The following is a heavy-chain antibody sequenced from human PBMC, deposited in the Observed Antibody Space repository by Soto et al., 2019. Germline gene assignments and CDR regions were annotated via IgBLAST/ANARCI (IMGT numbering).Heavy chain of an antibody. V-gene: IGHV3-30*18. J-gene: IGHJ4*02. D-gene: IGHD3-22*01. CDR3: AKELRTIYDSSGYYMDYFDY. Sequence: PGGSLRLSCAASGFTFSSYGMHWVRQAPGKGLEWVAVISYDGSNKYYADSVKGRFTISRDNSKNTLYLQMNSLRAEDTAVYYCAKELRTIYDSSGYYMDYFDYWGQGTLVTVSS. CDR2: ISYDGSNK. CDR1: GFTFSSYG.